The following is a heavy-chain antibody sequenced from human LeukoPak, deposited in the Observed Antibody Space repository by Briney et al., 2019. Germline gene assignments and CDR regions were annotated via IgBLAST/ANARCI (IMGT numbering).Heavy chain of an antibody. CDR3: ARDLDSSGWYEGPEEY. CDR1: GYSISSDYY. V-gene: IGHV4-38-2*02. J-gene: IGHJ4*02. D-gene: IGHD6-19*01. CDR2: IYHTGTT. Sequence: PSETLSLTCTVSGYSISSDYYWGWIRQPPGKGLEWVGSIYHTGTTYYNPSLKSRVTISVDTSKNQFSLKLSSVTATDTALYYCARDLDSSGWYEGPEEYWGQGTHVTVSS.